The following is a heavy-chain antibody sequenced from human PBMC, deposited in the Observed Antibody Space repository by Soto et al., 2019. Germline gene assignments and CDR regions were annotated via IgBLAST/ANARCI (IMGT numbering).Heavy chain of an antibody. J-gene: IGHJ6*02. CDR2: INSDGSST. CDR3: ARGSTVTTYRARKYNYYYGMDV. Sequence: PGGSLRLSCAASGFTFSSYWMHWVRQAPGKGLVWVSRINSDGSSTSYADSVKGRFTISRDNAKNTLYLQMNSLRAEDTAVYYCARGSTVTTYRARKYNYYYGMDVWGQGTTVTVSS. D-gene: IGHD4-17*01. CDR1: GFTFSSYW. V-gene: IGHV3-74*01.